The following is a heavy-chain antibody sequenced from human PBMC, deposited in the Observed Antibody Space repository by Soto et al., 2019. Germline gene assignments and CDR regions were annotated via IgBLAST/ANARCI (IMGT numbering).Heavy chain of an antibody. J-gene: IGHJ4*02. CDR3: ARDSGSGWYSDLGDY. CDR2: ISAYNGNT. V-gene: IGHV1-18*04. Sequence: QVQLVQSGAEVKKPGASVKVSCKASGYTFTSYGISWVRQAPGQGLEWMGWISAYNGNTNYAQKLQGRVTMTTDTSTSTAYMELRSLRSDATGVYYCARDSGSGWYSDLGDYWGQGTLVPVSS. CDR1: GYTFTSYG. D-gene: IGHD6-19*01.